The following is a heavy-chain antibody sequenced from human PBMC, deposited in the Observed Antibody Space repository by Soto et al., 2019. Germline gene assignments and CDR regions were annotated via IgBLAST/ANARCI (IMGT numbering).Heavy chain of an antibody. D-gene: IGHD3-22*01. CDR2: IYYSGST. Sequence: QLQESGPGLVKPSQTLALTCTFSGGSISSGDYYWSWIRQPPGKVLEWIGYIYYSGSTYYNPSIKSRVTLSVDTSKYQFSLKLSSVTAADTAVYYCARGSYYVDSSGYYHYCGQGTLVTVSS. V-gene: IGHV4-30-4*01. J-gene: IGHJ4*02. CDR3: ARGSYYVDSSGYYHY. CDR1: GGSISSGDYY.